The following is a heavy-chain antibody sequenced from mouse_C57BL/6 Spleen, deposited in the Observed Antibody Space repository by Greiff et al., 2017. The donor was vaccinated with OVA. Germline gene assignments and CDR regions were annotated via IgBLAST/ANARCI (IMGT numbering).Heavy chain of an antibody. J-gene: IGHJ1*03. CDR3: ARTLCLRRYFYG. CDR2: IHPNSGST. CDR1: GYTFTSYW. V-gene: IGHV1-64*01. D-gene: IGHD2-2*01. Sequence: QVQLQQPGAELVKPGASVKLSCKASGYTFTSYWMHWVKQRPGQGLEWIGMIHPNSGSTNYNEKFKSKATLTVDKSSSTAYMQISSLTSEDSAVYSCARTLCLRRYFYGWGTGTTVPVSS.